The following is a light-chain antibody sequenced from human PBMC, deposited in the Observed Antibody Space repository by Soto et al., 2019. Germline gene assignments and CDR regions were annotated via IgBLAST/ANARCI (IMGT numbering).Light chain of an antibody. J-gene: IGKJ1*01. V-gene: IGKV3-20*01. CDR1: QSISRY. Sequence: IELTQYTGTVPWAGGECTTLSCRASQSISRYLAWYQQKPGQGPRLLIYGASSRATGTPDRFSGSGSGTDFTLTSNRLEPEDFPLYYWRQYGRSPPTCRQGTKVDIK. CDR2: GAS. CDR3: RQYGRSPPT.